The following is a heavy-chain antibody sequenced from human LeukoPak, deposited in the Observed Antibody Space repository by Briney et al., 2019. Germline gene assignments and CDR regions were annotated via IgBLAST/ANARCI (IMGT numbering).Heavy chain of an antibody. D-gene: IGHD2/OR15-2a*01. CDR2: IKQGGSDK. V-gene: IGHV3-7*01. CDR3: ARDTFGL. Sequence: GGSLRLSCEASGFTLSNHWMTWVRQAPGKGLEWVATIKQGGSDKFYVDSMKGRFTISGDNAKNSLYLEMNSLRVEDTAVYYCARDTFGLWGQGTLVTVSS. J-gene: IGHJ4*02. CDR1: GFTLSNHW.